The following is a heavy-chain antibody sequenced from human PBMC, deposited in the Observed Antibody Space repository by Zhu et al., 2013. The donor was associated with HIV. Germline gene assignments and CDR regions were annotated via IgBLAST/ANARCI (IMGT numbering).Heavy chain of an antibody. CDR1: GGTFSRYA. CDR2: IIPLFATA. Sequence: QVQLVQSGAEVKKPGSSVKVSCKASGGTFSRYAISWVRQAPGQGLEWMGGIIPLFATANYAQKFQGRVTITXDESTSTAYMELSSLRSDDTAVYYCAARGTGARTTWGQGTLVTVSS. D-gene: IGHD2-8*02. J-gene: IGHJ4*02. V-gene: IGHV1-69*01. CDR3: AARGTGARTT.